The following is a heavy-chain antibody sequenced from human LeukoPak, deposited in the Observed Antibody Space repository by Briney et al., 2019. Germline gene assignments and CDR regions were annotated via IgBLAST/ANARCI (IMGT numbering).Heavy chain of an antibody. CDR3: ARQTGGATKTSPSYWYFDL. CDR2: IYYSGST. Sequence: SETLSLTCTVSGGSISSSSYYWGWIRQPPGKGLEWIGSIYYSGSTYYNPSLKSRVTISVDTSKNQFSLKLSSVTAADTAVYYCARQTGGATKTSPSYWYFDLGGRGTLVTVSS. J-gene: IGHJ2*01. V-gene: IGHV4-39*01. D-gene: IGHD1-26*01. CDR1: GGSISSSSYY.